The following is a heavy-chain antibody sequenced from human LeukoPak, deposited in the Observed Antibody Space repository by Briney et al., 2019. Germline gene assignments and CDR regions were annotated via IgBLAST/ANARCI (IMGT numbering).Heavy chain of an antibody. Sequence: PSETLSLTCAVYGGSFSGYYWSWIRQPPGKGLEWIGEINHSGSTNYNPSLKSRVTISVDTSKNQFSLKLGSVTAADTAVYYCARGGVGATRAEYFQHWGQGTLVTVSS. D-gene: IGHD1-26*01. CDR1: GGSFSGYY. CDR3: ARGGVGATRAEYFQH. V-gene: IGHV4-34*01. J-gene: IGHJ1*01. CDR2: INHSGST.